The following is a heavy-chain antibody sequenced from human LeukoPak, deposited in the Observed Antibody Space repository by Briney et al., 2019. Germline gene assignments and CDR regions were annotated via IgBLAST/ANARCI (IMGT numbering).Heavy chain of an antibody. CDR1: GFTFSTFA. J-gene: IGHJ4*02. CDR2: ISDGVSTT. CDR3: SKDHGFYSSGWTPLFDY. V-gene: IGHV3-23*01. Sequence: GGSLRLSCAASGFTFSTFAMSWVRQAPGKGLEWVSTISDGVSTTYYADSVKGRFTISRDISKNTLYLQMNSLRAEDTAAYYCSKDHGFYSSGWTPLFDYWGRGTLVTVSS. D-gene: IGHD6-19*01.